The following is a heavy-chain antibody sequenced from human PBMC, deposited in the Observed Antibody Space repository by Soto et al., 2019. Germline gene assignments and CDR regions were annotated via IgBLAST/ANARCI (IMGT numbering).Heavy chain of an antibody. J-gene: IGHJ4*02. V-gene: IGHV3-23*01. CDR2: ISGSGGST. Sequence: EVQLLESGGGLVQPGGSLRLSCAASGFTFSSYAMSWVRQAPGKGLECVSAISGSGGSTYYADSVKGRFNISRDNSQNTLYLHMNSLRADDTAVYYCAKDHAYDSSTYYYATDWGQGTLVTVSS. CDR3: AKDHAYDSSTYYYATD. CDR1: GFTFSSYA. D-gene: IGHD3-22*01.